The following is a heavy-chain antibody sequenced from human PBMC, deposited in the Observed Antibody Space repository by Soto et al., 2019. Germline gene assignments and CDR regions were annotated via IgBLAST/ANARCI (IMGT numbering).Heavy chain of an antibody. CDR3: ASYNFDY. J-gene: IGHJ4*02. Sequence: QVQLQQSGPGLVKPSQTLSLTCAISGDTVSRNSAAWHWIRQSPSRGLEWLGKTYYRSKWYNDYAVTVKSRITINPDPSKNQFSLQLNSVTPEDTAIYFCASYNFDYWGQGTLVTVSS. D-gene: IGHD1-1*01. CDR1: GDTVSRNSAA. V-gene: IGHV6-1*01. CDR2: TYYRSKWYN.